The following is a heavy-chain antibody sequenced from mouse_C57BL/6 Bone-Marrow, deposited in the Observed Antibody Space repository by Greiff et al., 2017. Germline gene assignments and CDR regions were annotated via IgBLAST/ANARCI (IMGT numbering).Heavy chain of an antibody. CDR3: ARDPAWFAY. V-gene: IGHV1-59*01. CDR1: GYTFTSYW. J-gene: IGHJ3*01. Sequence: QVHVKQPGAELVRPGTSVKLSCKASGYTFTSYWMHWVKQRPGQGLEWIGVIDPSDSYTNYNQKFKGKATLTVDTSSSTAYMQLSSLTSEDSAVYYCARDPAWFAYWGQGTLVTVSA. CDR2: IDPSDSYT.